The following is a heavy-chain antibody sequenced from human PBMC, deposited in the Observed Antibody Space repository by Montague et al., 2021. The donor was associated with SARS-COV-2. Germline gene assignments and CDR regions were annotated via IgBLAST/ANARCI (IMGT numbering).Heavy chain of an antibody. D-gene: IGHD2-21*02. CDR3: ARDVVVVTAHFDF. J-gene: IGHJ4*02. Sequence: TLSLTCTVSGGSITSGGYYWSWIRQSPGKGLEWIGNIFYNGNTHYNPSLKSRATISLDTSKNQFSLKLTSATAADTAVYYCARDVVVVTAHFDFWGQGTVVTVSA. CDR1: GGSITSGGYY. V-gene: IGHV4-30-4*08. CDR2: IFYNGNT.